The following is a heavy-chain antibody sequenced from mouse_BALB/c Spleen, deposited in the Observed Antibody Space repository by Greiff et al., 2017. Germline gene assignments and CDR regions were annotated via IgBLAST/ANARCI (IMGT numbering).Heavy chain of an antibody. CDR1: GDSITSGY. D-gene: IGHD1-1*01. V-gene: IGHV3-8*02. CDR2: ISYSGST. J-gene: IGHJ3*01. CDR3: ARFGTTGGAY. Sequence: EVKLVESGPSLVKPSQTLSLTCSVTGDSITSGYWNWIRKFPGNKLEYMGYISYSGSTYYNPSLKSRISITRDTSKNQYYQQLNSVTTEDTATYYCARFGTTGGAYWGPGTLVTVSA.